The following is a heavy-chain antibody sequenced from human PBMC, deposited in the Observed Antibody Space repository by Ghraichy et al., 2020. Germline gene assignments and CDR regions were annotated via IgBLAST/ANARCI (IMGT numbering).Heavy chain of an antibody. CDR3: ARRVGDAFDI. CDR1: GGSISSYY. J-gene: IGHJ3*02. CDR2: IYYSGTT. D-gene: IGHD3-3*01. Sequence: SETLSLTCTVSGGSISSYYWRWIRQPPGKGLEYIGNIYYSGTTNYNPSLNSRVTIAIDTSKNQFSLRLNSVTAADTAVYYCARRVGDAFDIWGHGTMVTVSS. V-gene: IGHV4-59*01.